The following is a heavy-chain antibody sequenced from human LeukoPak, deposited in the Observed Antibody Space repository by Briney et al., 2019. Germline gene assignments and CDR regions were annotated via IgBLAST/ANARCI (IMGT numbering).Heavy chain of an antibody. CDR2: IWYDGSNK. CDR1: GFTSSSYG. J-gene: IGHJ4*02. Sequence: PGGSLRLSCAASGFTSSSYGMHWVRQAPGKGPEWVAVIWYDGSNKYYADSVKGRFTISRDNSKNTLYLQMNSLRAEDTAVYYCARDHRPWSGYQNYFDYWGQGTLVTVSS. CDR3: ARDHRPWSGYQNYFDY. D-gene: IGHD3-3*01. V-gene: IGHV3-33*01.